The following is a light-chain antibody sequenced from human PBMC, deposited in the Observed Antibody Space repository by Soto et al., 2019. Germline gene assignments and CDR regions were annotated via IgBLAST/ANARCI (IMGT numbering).Light chain of an antibody. J-gene: IGKJ4*01. CDR1: QSVSSN. Sequence: EIVMTQSPVTLSVSPGERATLSCRASQSVSSNLAWYQQKPGQAPRLLIYGAFTRATGIPARFSGSGSGTEFTLTISSLQSEDFAVYYCQEYINWPLTFGGGTKVEIK. V-gene: IGKV3-15*01. CDR2: GAF. CDR3: QEYINWPLT.